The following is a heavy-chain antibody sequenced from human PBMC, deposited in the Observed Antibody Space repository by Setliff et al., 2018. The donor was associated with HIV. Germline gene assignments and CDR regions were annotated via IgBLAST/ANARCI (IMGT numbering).Heavy chain of an antibody. Sequence: PGGSLRLSCAASGFSLGDFWMHWVRQVPGKGLLWVSRMNTDGSTTTYADSVKGRFTISRDSAKNTLSLQMNSLRADDTAVYFCVTLLYDSSGFQEYFDCWGRGTLVTVSS. CDR3: VTLLYDSSGFQEYFDC. CDR1: GFSLGDFW. D-gene: IGHD3-22*01. V-gene: IGHV3-74*01. J-gene: IGHJ4*02. CDR2: MNTDGSTT.